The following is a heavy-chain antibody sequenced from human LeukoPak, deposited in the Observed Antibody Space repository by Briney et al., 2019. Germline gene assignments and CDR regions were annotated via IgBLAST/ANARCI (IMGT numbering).Heavy chain of an antibody. V-gene: IGHV3-30*18. Sequence: GGSLRLSCAASGFTFSSYGIHWVRQAPGKGLEWVAVISYDGSNKYYADSVKGRFTISRDNSKNTLYLQMNSLRAEDTAVYYCAKSGDSTGFWDFDYWGQGTLVTVSS. CDR3: AKSGDSTGFWDFDY. CDR2: ISYDGSNK. J-gene: IGHJ4*02. D-gene: IGHD3-22*01. CDR1: GFTFSSYG.